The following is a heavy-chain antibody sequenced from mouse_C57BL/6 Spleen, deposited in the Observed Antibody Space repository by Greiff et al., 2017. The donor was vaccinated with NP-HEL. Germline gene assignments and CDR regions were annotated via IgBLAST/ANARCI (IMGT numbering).Heavy chain of an antibody. CDR1: GYTFTDYY. D-gene: IGHD1-1*01. J-gene: IGHJ4*01. V-gene: IGHV1-76*01. CDR3: ASTSVITTNAMDY. Sequence: VQLQQSGAELVRPGASVKLSCQASGYTFTDYYINWVKQRPGQGLEWIARIYPGSGNTYYNEKFKGKATLTAEKSSSTAYMQLSSLTSEDSAVYFCASTSVITTNAMDYWGQGTSVTVSS. CDR2: IYPGSGNT.